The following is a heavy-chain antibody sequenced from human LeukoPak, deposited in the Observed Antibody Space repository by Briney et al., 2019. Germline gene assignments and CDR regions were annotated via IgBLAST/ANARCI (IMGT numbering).Heavy chain of an antibody. CDR1: GASITSSY. Sequence: SETLSLTCTVSGASITSSYWSWVRQPPGKGLEWIGYASYSGTTNYSPSLNSRVTISVDTSKNQFSLKLTSVTAADTAVYYCARDRGMSGYEHFDYWGQGTLVTVSS. V-gene: IGHV4-59*01. CDR3: ARDRGMSGYEHFDY. D-gene: IGHD5-12*01. J-gene: IGHJ4*02. CDR2: ASYSGTT.